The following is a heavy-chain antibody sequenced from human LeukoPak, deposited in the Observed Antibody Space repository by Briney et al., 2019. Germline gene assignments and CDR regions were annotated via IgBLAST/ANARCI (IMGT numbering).Heavy chain of an antibody. D-gene: IGHD6-19*01. V-gene: IGHV3-7*01. CDR3: ARDPEYSSGFYDY. CDR2: IKQDGSEK. CDR1: GFTFSSYW. Sequence: PGGSLRLSCAASGFTFSSYWMSWVRQAPGKGLEWVANIKQDGSEKYYVDSVKGRFTISRDNAKDSLYLQMNCLRAEDTAVYYCARDPEYSSGFYDYWGQGTLVTVSS. J-gene: IGHJ4*02.